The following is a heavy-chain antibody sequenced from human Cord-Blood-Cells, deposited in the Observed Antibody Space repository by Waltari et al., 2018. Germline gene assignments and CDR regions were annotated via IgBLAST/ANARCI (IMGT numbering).Heavy chain of an antibody. V-gene: IGHV3-7*01. CDR1: GFTFSSYW. J-gene: IGHJ6*03. Sequence: EVQLVESGGGLVQPGGSLRLSCAASGFTFSSYWMSWVRQAPGQGLEWVANIKQDGSEKYYVDSVKGRFTISRDNAKNSLYLQMNSLRAEDTAVYYCARDNIVVVPAAIHYHYYYYMDVWGKGTTVTVSS. D-gene: IGHD2-2*02. CDR3: ARDNIVVVPAAIHYHYYYYMDV. CDR2: IKQDGSEK.